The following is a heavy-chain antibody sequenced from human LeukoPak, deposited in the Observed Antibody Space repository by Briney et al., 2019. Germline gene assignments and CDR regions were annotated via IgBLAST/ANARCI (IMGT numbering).Heavy chain of an antibody. J-gene: IGHJ5*02. CDR2: IYPSRST. CDR3: ARDRPYSQWFDP. D-gene: IGHD2-15*01. V-gene: IGHV4-4*07. Sequence: GWSRHSNEKVLDWIGRIYPSRSTNYNPSLKSRVAMSVETTKKQFSLKLTSLTAADTAVYYCARDRPYSQWFDPWGQGTLVIVSS.